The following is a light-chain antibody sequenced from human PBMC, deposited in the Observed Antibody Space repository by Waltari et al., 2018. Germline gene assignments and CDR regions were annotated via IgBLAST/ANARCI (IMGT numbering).Light chain of an antibody. CDR1: SPNIGAGYD. V-gene: IGLV1-40*01. CDR3: QSYDSSLSGQGV. J-gene: IGLJ3*02. CDR2: GNN. Sequence: QSVLTQPPSVSGAPGQRVTISCTGSSPNIGAGYDVPWYQQLPGTAPKLLIYGNNNRPSGVPDRFSGSASGSSASLAISGLQAEDEADYYCQSYDSSLSGQGVFGGGTKLTVL.